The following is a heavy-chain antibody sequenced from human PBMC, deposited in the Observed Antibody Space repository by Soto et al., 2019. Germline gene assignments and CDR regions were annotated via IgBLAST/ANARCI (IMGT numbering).Heavy chain of an antibody. Sequence: GGSLRLSCASSGFTFSTYSMNLVRQAPGKGLEWVSGIGSTGNTTKLADSVKGRFTISRDNSKNTLYLQMNSLRAEDTALYYCGKDPNGDYIGAFDIWGQGTMVTVSS. V-gene: IGHV3-48*01. CDR2: IGSTGNTT. J-gene: IGHJ3*02. D-gene: IGHD4-17*01. CDR3: GKDPNGDYIGAFDI. CDR1: GFTFSTYS.